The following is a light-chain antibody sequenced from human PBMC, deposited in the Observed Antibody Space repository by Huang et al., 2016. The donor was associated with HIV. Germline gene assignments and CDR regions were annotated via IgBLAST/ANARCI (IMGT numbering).Light chain of an antibody. J-gene: IGKJ1*01. CDR2: KSS. V-gene: IGKV1-5*03. Sequence: DIQMTQSPSILSASVGDRVTITCRASHSVSTWVDWYQQKPGQPPKRLIYKSSTLESGVPSRFSGSGSGTEFTLTISSLQPDDYATYYCQQYNTFWTFGQGTKV. CDR3: QQYNTFWT. CDR1: HSVSTW.